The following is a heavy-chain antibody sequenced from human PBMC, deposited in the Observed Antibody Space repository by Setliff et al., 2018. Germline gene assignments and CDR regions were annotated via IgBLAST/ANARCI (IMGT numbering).Heavy chain of an antibody. Sequence: ASVKVSCKVSGYTLTELSRHWVRQAPGKGLEWMGGFDPEDGETIYAQKFQGRVTMTEDTSTDTAYMELSSLRSEDTAVYYCARDPASSGYDTYYYYYYGMDVWGQGTTVTVSS. V-gene: IGHV1-24*01. CDR3: ARDPASSGYDTYYYYYYGMDV. J-gene: IGHJ6*02. D-gene: IGHD5-12*01. CDR2: FDPEDGET. CDR1: GYTLTELS.